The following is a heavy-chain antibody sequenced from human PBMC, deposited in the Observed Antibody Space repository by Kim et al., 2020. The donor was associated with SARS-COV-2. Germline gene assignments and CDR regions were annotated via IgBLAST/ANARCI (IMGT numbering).Heavy chain of an antibody. CDR1: GGTFSSYA. CDR2: IIPIFGTA. J-gene: IGHJ4*02. Sequence: SVKVSCKASGGTFSSYAISWVRQAPGQGLEWMGGIIPIFGTANYAQKFQGRVTITADKSTSTAYMELSSLRSEDTAVYYCAREGRWLQFFDYWGQGTLVTVSS. CDR3: AREGRWLQFFDY. V-gene: IGHV1-69*06. D-gene: IGHD5-12*01.